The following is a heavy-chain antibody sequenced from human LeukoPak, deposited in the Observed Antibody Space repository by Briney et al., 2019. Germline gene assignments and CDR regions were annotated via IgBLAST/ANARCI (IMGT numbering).Heavy chain of an antibody. V-gene: IGHV3-53*04. CDR1: GFTFSSYA. J-gene: IGHJ4*02. Sequence: GGSLRLSCAASGFTFSSYAMSRVRQAPGKGLEWVSVIYSGGSTYYADSVKGRFTISRHNSKNTLYLQMNSLRAEDTAVYYCARALYARDWGQGTLVTVSS. CDR2: IYSGGST. D-gene: IGHD2-8*01. CDR3: ARALYARD.